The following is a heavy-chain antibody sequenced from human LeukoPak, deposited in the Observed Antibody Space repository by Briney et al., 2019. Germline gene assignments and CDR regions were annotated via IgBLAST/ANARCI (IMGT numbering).Heavy chain of an antibody. CDR2: IHYDGYTT. J-gene: IGHJ4*02. D-gene: IGHD3-16*01. Sequence: GGSLRLSCVTSGFPLSTYGVHWVRLAPGSGLEWLAYIHYDGYTTNYADSVKGRFTISRENSKNTLYLQMNSLRTEDTAVYYCAKDVAYTFDYWGQGTLVTVSS. CDR3: AKDVAYTFDY. CDR1: GFPLSTYG. V-gene: IGHV3-30*02.